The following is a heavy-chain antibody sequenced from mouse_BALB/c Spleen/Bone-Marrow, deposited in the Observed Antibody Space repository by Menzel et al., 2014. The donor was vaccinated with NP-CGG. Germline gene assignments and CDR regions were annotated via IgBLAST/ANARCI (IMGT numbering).Heavy chain of an antibody. CDR2: IYPGDGDT. CDR1: GYAFSSSW. CDR3: ARFRWGNYREGAMDY. D-gene: IGHD2-1*01. Sequence: QVTLKVCGPELVKPGASVKISCKASGYAFSSSWMNWVKQRPGQGLEWIGRIYPGDGDTNYNGKFKGKATLTADKSSSTAYMQLSSLTSVDSAVYFCARFRWGNYREGAMDYWGQGTSVTVSS. V-gene: IGHV1-82*01. J-gene: IGHJ4*01.